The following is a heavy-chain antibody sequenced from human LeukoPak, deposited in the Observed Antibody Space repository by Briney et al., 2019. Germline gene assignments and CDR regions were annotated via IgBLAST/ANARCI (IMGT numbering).Heavy chain of an antibody. CDR3: ARGRTVTTNLVDY. Sequence: PSETLSLTFAVSGGSISSSNWWSWVRQPPGKGLEWIGEIYHSVSTNYNPSLKSRVTISVDKSKNQFSLKLSSVIAADTAVYYCARGRTVTTNLVDYWGLGTLVTVSS. J-gene: IGHJ4*02. D-gene: IGHD4-17*01. CDR1: GGSISSSNW. CDR2: IYHSVST. V-gene: IGHV4-4*02.